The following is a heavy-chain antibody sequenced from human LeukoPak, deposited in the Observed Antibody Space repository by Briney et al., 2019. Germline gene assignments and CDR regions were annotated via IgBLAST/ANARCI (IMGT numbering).Heavy chain of an antibody. CDR1: GGTFSSYA. CDR3: ASSIVVVTAKTYYYYYGMDV. D-gene: IGHD2-21*02. V-gene: IGHV1-69*04. J-gene: IGHJ6*02. CDR2: IIPILGIA. Sequence: ASVKVSCKASGGTFSSYAISWVRQAPGQGLEWMGRIIPILGIANYAQRSQGRVTITADKSTSTAYMELSSLRSKDTAVYYCASSIVVVTAKTYYYYYGMDVWGQGTTVTVSS.